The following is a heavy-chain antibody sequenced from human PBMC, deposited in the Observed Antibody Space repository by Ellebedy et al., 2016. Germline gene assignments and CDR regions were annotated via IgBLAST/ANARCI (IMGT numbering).Heavy chain of an antibody. CDR3: ARIYSSSRWSFDL. CDR1: GFTFTDHY. Sequence: GGSLRLSCAASGFTFTDHYMDWVRQAPGKGLEWVGRSRNKANSYTTQYAASVKGRFTISRDDSRNSLYLQMNSLKTEDTAVYSCARIYSSSRWSFDLWGRGTLVTVSS. J-gene: IGHJ2*01. D-gene: IGHD6-6*01. CDR2: SRNKANSYTT. V-gene: IGHV3-72*01.